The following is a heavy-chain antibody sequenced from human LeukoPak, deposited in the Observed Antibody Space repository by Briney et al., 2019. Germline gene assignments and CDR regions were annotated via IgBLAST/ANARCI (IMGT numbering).Heavy chain of an antibody. CDR2: INPNSGGT. J-gene: IGHJ6*02. Sequence: ALVKVSCKASGYTLTDYYMHWVRQAPGQGLEWMGWINPNSGGTNYAQKFQGRVTMTRDTSISTAYMELSRLTSDDTAVYYCARILNGIGASSKSNGMDVWGQGTTVTVSS. D-gene: IGHD1-26*01. V-gene: IGHV1-2*02. CDR1: GYTLTDYY. CDR3: ARILNGIGASSKSNGMDV.